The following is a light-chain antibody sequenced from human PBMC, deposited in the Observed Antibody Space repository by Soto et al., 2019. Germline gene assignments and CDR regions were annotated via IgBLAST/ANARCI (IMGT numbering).Light chain of an antibody. CDR3: QQYYSIPIT. Sequence: DILMTQSPASLAVSLGERATINCKSSQSVLYSSDNKNYLTWYQQKPGQPPKLLIYWASTRESGVPDRFSGSGSGTDFTLTISSLQAEDVAVYYCQQYYSIPITFGQGTRLEI. J-gene: IGKJ5*01. V-gene: IGKV4-1*01. CDR1: QSVLYSSDNKNY. CDR2: WAS.